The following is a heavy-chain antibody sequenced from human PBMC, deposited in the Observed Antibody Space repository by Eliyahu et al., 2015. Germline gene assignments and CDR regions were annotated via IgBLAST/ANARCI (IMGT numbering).Heavy chain of an antibody. CDR1: GGXFXXYA. V-gene: IGHV1-69*06. CDR3: ARSRYCSGGSCYGLPY. Sequence: QVQLVQSGAEVKKPGSSVKVSCKASGGXFXXYAISWVRQAPGQGLEGMGGIIPIFGTANYAQKFQGRVTITADKSTSTAYMELSSLRSEDTAVYYCARSRYCSGGSCYGLPYWGQGTLVTVSS. D-gene: IGHD2-15*01. J-gene: IGHJ4*02. CDR2: IIPIFGTA.